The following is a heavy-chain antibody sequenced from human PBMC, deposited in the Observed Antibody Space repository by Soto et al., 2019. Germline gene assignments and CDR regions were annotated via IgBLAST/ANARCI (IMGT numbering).Heavy chain of an antibody. CDR1: GGTFSSYT. J-gene: IGHJ4*02. Sequence: QVPLVQSGAEVKKPGSSVKVSCKASGGTFSSYTISWVRQAPGQGLEWMGRIIPILGIANYAQKFQGRVTITADKSTSTAYMELSSLRSEDTAVYYCARDLHCSSTSCPYFDYWGQGTLVTVSS. CDR3: ARDLHCSSTSCPYFDY. D-gene: IGHD2-2*01. CDR2: IIPILGIA. V-gene: IGHV1-69*08.